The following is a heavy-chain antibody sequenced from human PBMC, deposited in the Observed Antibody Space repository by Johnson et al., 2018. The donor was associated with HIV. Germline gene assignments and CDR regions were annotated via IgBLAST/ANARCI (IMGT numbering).Heavy chain of an antibody. CDR2: ISSNGGST. V-gene: IGHV3-64*01. D-gene: IGHD3-10*01. CDR1: GFTFSSYA. Sequence: VLLVESGGGLVQPGGSLRLSCAASGFTFSSYAMHWVRQAPGKGLEYVSAISSNGGSTYYANSVKGRFTISRDNSKNTLYLQMGSLRAEDMAVYYCARDTKSGSYLEGTGAFDIWGQGTMVTVSS. J-gene: IGHJ3*02. CDR3: ARDTKSGSYLEGTGAFDI.